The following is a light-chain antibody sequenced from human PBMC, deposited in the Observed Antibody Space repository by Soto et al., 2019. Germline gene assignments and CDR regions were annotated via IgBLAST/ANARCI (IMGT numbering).Light chain of an antibody. CDR3: MQTLQTPHT. V-gene: IGKV2-28*01. Sequence: IVVTQSPVSLPVTPGEPASISCRSSQSLLHSRGYNYLDWYVQRPGQSPQVLIYLASNRASGVPDRFRGSGSGTDFTLKISKVEPEDVGIYYCMQTLQTPHTFGRGTKLEIK. J-gene: IGKJ2*01. CDR2: LAS. CDR1: QSLLHSRGYNY.